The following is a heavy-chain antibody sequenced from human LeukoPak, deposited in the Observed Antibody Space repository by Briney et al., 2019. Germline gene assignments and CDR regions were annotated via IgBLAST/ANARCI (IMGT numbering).Heavy chain of an antibody. D-gene: IGHD3-9*01. J-gene: IGHJ4*02. CDR3: TTDKTRYYDILTGHVIFDY. CDR2: IRTKSDGGTT. Sequence: IPGGSLRLSCAASGFTFSNAWMTWVRQAPGKGLEWVGRIRTKSDGGTTDYAAPVKGRFTISRDDSKNTLYLQMNSLKTEDTAVYYCTTDKTRYYDILTGHVIFDYWGPGTLVTVSS. V-gene: IGHV3-15*01. CDR1: GFTFSNAW.